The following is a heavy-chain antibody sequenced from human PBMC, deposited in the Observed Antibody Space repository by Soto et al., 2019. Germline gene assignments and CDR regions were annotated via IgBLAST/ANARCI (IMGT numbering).Heavy chain of an antibody. CDR2: VNSDGSSM. CDR3: ARVGGVAAAGSYDY. D-gene: IGHD6-13*01. CDR1: GFTFSNYW. Sequence: EVQLVESGGGLGQPGGSLRLSCAASGFTFSNYWMHWVCQAPGKGLVWVSRVNSDGSSMAYADSVKGRFTISRDNAKNTLYLQMNSLRAEDTAVYYCARVGGVAAAGSYDYWGQGTPVTVSS. V-gene: IGHV3-74*01. J-gene: IGHJ4*02.